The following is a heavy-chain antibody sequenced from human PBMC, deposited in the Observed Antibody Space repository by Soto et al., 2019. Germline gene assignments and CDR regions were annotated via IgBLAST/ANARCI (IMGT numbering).Heavy chain of an antibody. Sequence: DVQLVQSGGCFVQPGESLRLSCVLSGFSHDHGIHWFRQVPGRGLEWVSGILWNSGAAGYADSVKGRFTISRDTAKNSLHLQMDSLRPEDTALYYCGKDVAPGGLDVWGQGTTVTVSS. CDR2: ILWNSGAA. J-gene: IGHJ6*02. CDR3: GKDVAPGGLDV. CDR1: GFSHDHG. V-gene: IGHV3-9*02. D-gene: IGHD5-12*01.